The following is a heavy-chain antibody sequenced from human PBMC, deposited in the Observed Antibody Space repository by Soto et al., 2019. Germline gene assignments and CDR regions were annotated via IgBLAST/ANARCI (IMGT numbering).Heavy chain of an antibody. J-gene: IGHJ6*02. CDR3: ARTYYDIFFCQSARCYYYCMVV. CDR2: IYPGDSDT. CDR1: GYSSTTYW. Sequence: GQALKISWNGSGYSSTTYWIGWGRQMPEKGLEWMGIIYPGDSDTRYSPPFQSQVTISAAKSISTAYLQWSSLKASDTAMYYCARTYYDIFFCQSARCYYYCMVVSCQGTT. D-gene: IGHD3-9*01. V-gene: IGHV5-51*01.